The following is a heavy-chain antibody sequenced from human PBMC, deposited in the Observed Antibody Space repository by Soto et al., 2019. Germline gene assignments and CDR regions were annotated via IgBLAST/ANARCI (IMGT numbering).Heavy chain of an antibody. V-gene: IGHV4-59*01. D-gene: IGHD5-18*01. CDR2: IYYSGST. J-gene: IGHJ4*02. CDR3: ARLRDTAMDPFDY. Sequence: PSETLSLTCPVSGGSISSYYWSWIRQPPGKGLGWIGYIYYSGSTNYNPSLKSRVTISVDTSKNQFSLKLSSLTAADTAVYYCARLRDTAMDPFDYWGQGTLVTGSS. CDR1: GGSISSYY.